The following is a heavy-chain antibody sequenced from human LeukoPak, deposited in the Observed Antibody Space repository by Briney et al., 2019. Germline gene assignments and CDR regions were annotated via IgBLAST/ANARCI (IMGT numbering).Heavy chain of an antibody. CDR1: GFTFSSYA. Sequence: SGGSLRLSCAASGFTFSSYAMSWVRQAPGKGLEWVSAISADATNVLYADSVKGRLTISRDNSKNTLYLQINSLRAEDTAIYYCAKGQNWGSVYFDYWGQGTLATVSS. J-gene: IGHJ4*02. D-gene: IGHD7-27*01. CDR2: ISADATNV. V-gene: IGHV3-23*01. CDR3: AKGQNWGSVYFDY.